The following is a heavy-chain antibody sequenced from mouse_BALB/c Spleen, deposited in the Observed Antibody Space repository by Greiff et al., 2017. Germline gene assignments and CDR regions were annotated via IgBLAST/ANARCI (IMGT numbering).Heavy chain of an antibody. D-gene: IGHD1-1*01. CDR3: ARDGAYYYGSSSYYYAMDY. V-gene: IGHV2-6-7*01. CDR1: GFSLTGYG. Sequence: VQRVESGPGLVAPSQSLSITCTVSGFSLTGYGVNWVRQPPGKGLEWLGMIWGDGSTDYNSALKSRLSISKDNSKSQVFLKMNSLQTDDTARYYCARDGAYYYGSSSYYYAMDYWGQGTSVTVSS. J-gene: IGHJ4*01. CDR2: IWGDGST.